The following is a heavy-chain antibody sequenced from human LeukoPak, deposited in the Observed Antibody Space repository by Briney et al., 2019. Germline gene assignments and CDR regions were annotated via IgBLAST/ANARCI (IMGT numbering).Heavy chain of an antibody. CDR1: GGSFSGYY. D-gene: IGHD3-10*01. CDR3: AREIYGSGSYYY. Sequence: PSETLSLTCAVYGGSFSGYYWSWIRQPPGKGLEWIGEISHSGSTNYNPSLKSRVTMSVDTSKNQFSLKLSSVTAADTAVYYCAREIYGSGSYYYWGQGTLVTVSS. V-gene: IGHV4-34*01. CDR2: ISHSGST. J-gene: IGHJ4*02.